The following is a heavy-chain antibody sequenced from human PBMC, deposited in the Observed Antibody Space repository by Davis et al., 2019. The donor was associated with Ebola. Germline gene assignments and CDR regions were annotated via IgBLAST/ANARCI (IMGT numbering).Heavy chain of an antibody. CDR1: GYTFTSYA. J-gene: IGHJ6*02. Sequence: AASVKVSCKASGYTFTSYAMHWVRQAPGQRLEWMGWINAGNGNTKYSQKFQGRVTITRDTSASTAYMELSSLRSEDTALYYCARLSSTWSSLYGMDVWGQGTTVTVSS. V-gene: IGHV1-3*01. CDR3: ARLSSTWSSLYGMDV. D-gene: IGHD6-13*01. CDR2: INAGNGNT.